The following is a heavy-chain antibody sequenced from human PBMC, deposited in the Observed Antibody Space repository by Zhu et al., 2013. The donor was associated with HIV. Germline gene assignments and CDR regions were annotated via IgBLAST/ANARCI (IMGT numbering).Heavy chain of an antibody. Sequence: QVQLQESGPGLVRPSETLSLTYTVSGGSISSSSYYWGWIRQPPGKGLEWIGSIYYSGSTYYNPSLKSRVTTSLDTSKNQFSLKLSSVTAADTAVYYCARDWRPSRGDPLFDYWGQGTLVTVSS. CDR3: ARDWRPSRGDPLFDY. CDR1: GGSISSSSYY. V-gene: IGHV4-39*07. CDR2: IYYSGST. J-gene: IGHJ4*02. D-gene: IGHD3-10*01.